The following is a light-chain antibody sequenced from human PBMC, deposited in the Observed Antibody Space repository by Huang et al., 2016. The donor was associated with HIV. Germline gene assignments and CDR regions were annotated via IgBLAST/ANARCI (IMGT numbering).Light chain of an antibody. CDR3: QQRSNWPPEFT. Sequence: EIVLTQSPATLSLSPGERATISCRASQSVSSYLAWYQQKPGQAPRPLIYDASNRATGIPARFSGSGSGTDFTLTISSLEPEDFAVYYCQQRSNWPPEFTFGPGTKVDIK. CDR2: DAS. CDR1: QSVSSY. J-gene: IGKJ3*01. V-gene: IGKV3-11*01.